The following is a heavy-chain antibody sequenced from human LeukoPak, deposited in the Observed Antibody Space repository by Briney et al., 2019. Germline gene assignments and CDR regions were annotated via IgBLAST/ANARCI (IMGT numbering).Heavy chain of an antibody. Sequence: SETLSLTCTVSGDSISSSSYYWGWIRQPPGKGLEWIGSIYYSGSTYYNPSLKSRVTISVDTSKNQFSLKLSSVTAADTAVYYCARIGYSSGWPQIDYWGQGTLVTVSS. V-gene: IGHV4-39*01. J-gene: IGHJ4*02. D-gene: IGHD6-19*01. CDR3: ARIGYSSGWPQIDY. CDR2: IYYSGST. CDR1: GDSISSSSYY.